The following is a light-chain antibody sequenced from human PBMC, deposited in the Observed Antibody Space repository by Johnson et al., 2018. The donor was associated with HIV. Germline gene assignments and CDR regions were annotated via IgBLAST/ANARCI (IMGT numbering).Light chain of an antibody. Sequence: QSVLTQPPSVSAAPGQKVTISCSGNSSNIGNNYVSWYQQLPGTGPKLLIYDSNKRPSGIPDRISGSKSGTSATLGITGLQPGDEADYYCGTWDNSLNTGAVFGPGTKVTVL. CDR1: SSNIGNNY. CDR3: GTWDNSLNTGAV. J-gene: IGLJ1*01. V-gene: IGLV1-51*01. CDR2: DSN.